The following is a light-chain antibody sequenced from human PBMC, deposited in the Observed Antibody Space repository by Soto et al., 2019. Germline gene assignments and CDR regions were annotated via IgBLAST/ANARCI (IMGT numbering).Light chain of an antibody. J-gene: IGKJ4*01. CDR3: QQYNNWPGT. Sequence: EIVMTQSPATLSVSPGERATLSCRASQSVSSNLAWYQQKPGQAPRLLICGASTRATGIPARFSGSGSGTEFTLTISSLQSEDFAVYYCQQYNNWPGTFGGGTKVEIK. V-gene: IGKV3-15*01. CDR1: QSVSSN. CDR2: GAS.